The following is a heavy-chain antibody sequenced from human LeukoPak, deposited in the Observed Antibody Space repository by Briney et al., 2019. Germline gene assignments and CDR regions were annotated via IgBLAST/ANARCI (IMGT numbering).Heavy chain of an antibody. Sequence: GRSLRLSCAASGFTFSSYGMHWVRQAPGKGLEWVANIKQDGSEKYYVDSVKGRFTISRDNAKNSLYLQMNSLRAEDTAVYYCASNRIVGATPLDRDEHAFDIWGQGTMVTVSS. CDR3: ASNRIVGATPLDRDEHAFDI. V-gene: IGHV3-7*01. D-gene: IGHD1-26*01. CDR1: GFTFSSYG. J-gene: IGHJ3*02. CDR2: IKQDGSEK.